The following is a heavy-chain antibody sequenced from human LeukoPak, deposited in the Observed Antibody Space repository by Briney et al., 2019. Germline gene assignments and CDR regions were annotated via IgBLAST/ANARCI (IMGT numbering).Heavy chain of an antibody. CDR1: GFTFSSYG. CDR3: ARRRVYSSSNWFDP. V-gene: IGHV3-30*02. CDR2: IRYDGSNK. D-gene: IGHD6-6*01. Sequence: GGSLRLSCAASGFTFSSYGMHWVRQAPGKGLEWVAFIRYDGSNKYYADSVKGRFTISRDSSKNTLYLQMNSLRAEDTAVYYCARRRVYSSSNWFDPWGQGTLVTVSS. J-gene: IGHJ5*02.